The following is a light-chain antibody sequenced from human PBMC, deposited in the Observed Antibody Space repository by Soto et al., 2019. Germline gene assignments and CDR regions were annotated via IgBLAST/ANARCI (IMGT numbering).Light chain of an antibody. V-gene: IGKV1-5*03. CDR1: QSISSW. J-gene: IGKJ2*01. Sequence: IQMTQSPSTLSASVGDRVTITCRASQSISSWLAWYQQKPGKAPNLLIYKASSLDSGVPSRFSGSGSGTEFTLTISSLQPDDFATFYCQQYNGYPYTFGQGTKLEIK. CDR3: QQYNGYPYT. CDR2: KAS.